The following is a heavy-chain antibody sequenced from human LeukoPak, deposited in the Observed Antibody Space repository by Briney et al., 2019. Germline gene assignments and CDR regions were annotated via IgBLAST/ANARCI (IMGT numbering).Heavy chain of an antibody. V-gene: IGHV3-64*01. CDR3: ARDFGLTGKVDY. D-gene: IGHD1-20*01. Sequence: GGSLRLSCAASGFTFSRYAMHWVRQAPGKGLESVSAISSNGGSTYYANSVKGRFTISRDNSKNTLYLQMGSLRAEDLAVYYCARDFGLTGKVDYWGQGTLVTVSS. J-gene: IGHJ4*02. CDR2: ISSNGGST. CDR1: GFTFSRYA.